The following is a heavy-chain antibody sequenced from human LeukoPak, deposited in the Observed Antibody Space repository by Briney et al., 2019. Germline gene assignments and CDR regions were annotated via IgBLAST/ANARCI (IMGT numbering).Heavy chain of an antibody. CDR1: GGTFSSYA. D-gene: IGHD3-10*01. CDR3: ARERQNYYGSGSYYRPGMNWFDP. V-gene: IGHV1-69*05. CDR2: IIPIFGTA. Sequence: SVKVSCKASGGTFSSYAISWLRQAPGQGLDWMGRIIPIFGTANYAQKFQGRVKIITDESTTTAYMELRSLRSEKTAMYYCARERQNYYGSGSYYRPGMNWFDPWGQGRQVTDSS. J-gene: IGHJ5*02.